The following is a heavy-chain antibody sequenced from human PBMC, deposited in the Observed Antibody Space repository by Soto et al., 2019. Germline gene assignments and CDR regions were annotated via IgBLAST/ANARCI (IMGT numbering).Heavy chain of an antibody. V-gene: IGHV1-8*01. CDR1: GYTFTSYD. D-gene: IGHD3-10*01. Sequence: QVQLVQSGAEVKKPGASVKVSCKASGYTFTSYDINWVRQATGQGLEWMGWMSTNSGNTGYAQKFQGRVTMTTNTSDNTRYMYLSSVRAEDTAVYYCMRGRRAGVRGIDFDPWGQGTLVTVSS. J-gene: IGHJ5*02. CDR2: MSTNSGNT. CDR3: MRGRRAGVRGIDFDP.